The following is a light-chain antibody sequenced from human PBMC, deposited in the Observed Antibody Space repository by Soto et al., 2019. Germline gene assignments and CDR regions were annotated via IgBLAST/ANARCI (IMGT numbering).Light chain of an antibody. V-gene: IGLV2-11*01. CDR3: CSYAGSYTFV. Sequence: QSVLTQPRSVSGSPGQSVTISCTGTSSDVGGYNHVSWYQQHPGKVPKLMIYDVSKRPSGVPDRFSGSKSGNTASLTISGLQAEDEADYYCCSYAGSYTFVFGTGTKVTVL. J-gene: IGLJ1*01. CDR2: DVS. CDR1: SSDVGGYNH.